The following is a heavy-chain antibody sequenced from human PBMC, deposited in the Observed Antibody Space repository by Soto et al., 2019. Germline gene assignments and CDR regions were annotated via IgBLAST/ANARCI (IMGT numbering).Heavy chain of an antibody. Sequence: EVQLVESGGGLVQPGGSLRLSCAASGLIFSNYKMHWVRQAPGKGLVWVSRINTDGSITDYADSVKGRFTVSRDNPKNTLYLQMNSLRAEDTAVYYCARDTDGFHYWGQGTLVTVSS. J-gene: IGHJ4*02. CDR3: ARDTDGFHY. CDR2: INTDGSIT. V-gene: IGHV3-74*01. CDR1: GLIFSNYK.